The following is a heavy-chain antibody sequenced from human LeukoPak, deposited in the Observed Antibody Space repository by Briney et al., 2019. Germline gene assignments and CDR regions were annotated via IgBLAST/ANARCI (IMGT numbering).Heavy chain of an antibody. D-gene: IGHD3-22*01. V-gene: IGHV3-23*01. CDR1: GFTFSNYA. J-gene: IGHJ4*02. Sequence: GGSLRLSCAASGFTFSNYAMNWVRQAPGKELEWVSTISGSGGSTYYADSVKGRFTISRDNSKNTLYLQMNSLRAEDTAVYYCAKDWHDTSGYYYRTALFDYWGQGTLVTVSS. CDR3: AKDWHDTSGYYYRTALFDY. CDR2: ISGSGGST.